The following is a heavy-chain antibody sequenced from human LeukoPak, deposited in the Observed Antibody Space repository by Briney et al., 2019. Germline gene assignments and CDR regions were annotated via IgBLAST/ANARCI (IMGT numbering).Heavy chain of an antibody. Sequence: PGGSLRLSCAASGFTMSWVRQAPGKGLEWVSAISGSDGATYYVDSVKGRFTISRDNSKNTLYLQMNSLRAEDTAVYYCASGRTGYHYFDYWGQGTLVTVSS. V-gene: IGHV3-23*01. CDR2: ISGSDGAT. D-gene: IGHD3-9*01. CDR1: GFT. J-gene: IGHJ4*02. CDR3: ASGRTGYHYFDY.